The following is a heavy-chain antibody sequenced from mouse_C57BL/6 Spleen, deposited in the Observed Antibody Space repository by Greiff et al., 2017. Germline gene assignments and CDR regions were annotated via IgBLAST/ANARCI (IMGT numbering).Heavy chain of an antibody. CDR2: IRNKANNHAT. D-gene: IGHD2-4*01. J-gene: IGHJ4*01. CDR1: GFTFSDAW. V-gene: IGHV6-6*01. Sequence: EVKVEESGGGLVQPGGSMKLSCAASGFTFSDAWMDWVRQSPEKGLEWVAEIRNKANNHATYYAESVKGRFTISRDDSKSSVYLQMNSLRAEDTGIYYCTRDYDYDCAMDYWGQGTSVTVSS. CDR3: TRDYDYDCAMDY.